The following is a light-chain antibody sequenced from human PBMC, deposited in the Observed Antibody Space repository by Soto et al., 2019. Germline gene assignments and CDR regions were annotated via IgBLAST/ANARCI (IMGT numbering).Light chain of an antibody. J-gene: IGKJ1*01. CDR3: QLLNPYAVT. V-gene: IGKV1-9*01. CDR1: QGISSY. CDR2: AAS. Sequence: DIQLTQSPSFLSASVGDRVTITCRASQGISSYLAWYQQKPGKAPKLLIYAASTLQSGVPSRFSGSGSGTEFTLTISSLQPEDFATYFCQLLNPYAVTFGQGTKVEIK.